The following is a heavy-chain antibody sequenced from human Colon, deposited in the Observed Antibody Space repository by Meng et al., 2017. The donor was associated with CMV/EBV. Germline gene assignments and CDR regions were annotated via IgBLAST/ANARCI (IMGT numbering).Heavy chain of an antibody. CDR1: EATFTNSA. CDR3: AAESVTRFLGGGRDV. D-gene: IGHD3-3*01. CDR2: IIVGSGKT. V-gene: IGHV1-58*01. J-gene: IGHJ6*02. Sequence: SVKVSCKTSEATFTNSAVQWVRQARGQGLEWMGWIIVGSGKTNYAEKFQERLTITGDMSIGTAYMEVSSLRFEDTAVYYCAAESVTRFLGGGRDVWGQGTMVTVSS.